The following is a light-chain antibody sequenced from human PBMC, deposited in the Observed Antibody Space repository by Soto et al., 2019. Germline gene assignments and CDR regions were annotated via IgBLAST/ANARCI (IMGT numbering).Light chain of an antibody. V-gene: IGLV2-11*01. CDR1: SSDVGGYNY. CDR3: CSYAGSHTRV. J-gene: IGLJ1*01. CDR2: DVG. Sequence: QSVLTQPRSVSGSPGQSVTISCTGTSSDVGGYNYVSWYQQHPGKAPKLMIYDVGKRPSGVPDRFSGSKSDNTASLTISGLQAEDEADYYCCSYAGSHTRVFGTGTKVTV.